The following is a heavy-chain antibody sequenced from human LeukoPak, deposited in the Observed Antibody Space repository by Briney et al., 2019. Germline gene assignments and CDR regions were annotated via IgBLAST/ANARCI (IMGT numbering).Heavy chain of an antibody. CDR1: GFTFSSYA. CDR3: AKDSFYYYDSSGSYNWFDP. Sequence: PGGPLRLSCAASGFTFSSYAMSWVRQAPGKGLEWVSAISGSGGSTYYADSVKGRFTISRDNSKNTLYLQMNSLRAEDTAVYYCAKDSFYYYDSSGSYNWFDPWGQGTLVTVSS. D-gene: IGHD3-22*01. V-gene: IGHV3-23*01. CDR2: ISGSGGST. J-gene: IGHJ5*02.